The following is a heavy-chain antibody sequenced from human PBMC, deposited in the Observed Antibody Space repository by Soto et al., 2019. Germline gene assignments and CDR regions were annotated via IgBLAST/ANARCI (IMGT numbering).Heavy chain of an antibody. CDR3: ARDAGGGSSEMDY. V-gene: IGHV4-4*07. J-gene: IGHJ4*02. CDR2: IYTSGST. D-gene: IGHD3-10*01. Sequence: QVQLQESGPGLVKPSETLSLTCTVSGGSISSYYWSWIRQPAGKGLEWIGRIYTSGSTNYNPSLKGRVTVAVEPSQNQFSLKLGSVTGEATAVYYWARDAGGGSSEMDYWGQGTLVTVSS. CDR1: GGSISSYY.